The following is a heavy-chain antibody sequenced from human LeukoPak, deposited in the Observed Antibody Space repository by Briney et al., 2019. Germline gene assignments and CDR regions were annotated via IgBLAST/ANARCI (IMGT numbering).Heavy chain of an antibody. J-gene: IGHJ1*01. V-gene: IGHV1-2*02. CDR2: INPNSGGT. CDR1: GYTFTGYY. D-gene: IGHD6-13*01. CDR3: ARGEGIAAAGTYFQS. Sequence: ASVKVSCKPSGYTFTGYYIHWVRQAPGQGLEWMGWINPNSGGTNYAQHFQGRVTMIRATSISTAYMELSRLTSDDTAVYYCARGEGIAAAGTYFQSWGQGTLVTVSS.